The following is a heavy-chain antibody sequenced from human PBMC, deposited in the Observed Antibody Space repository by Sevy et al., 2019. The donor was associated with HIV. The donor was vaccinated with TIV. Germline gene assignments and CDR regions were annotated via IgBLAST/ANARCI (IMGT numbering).Heavy chain of an antibody. CDR3: ARRGGLVDGGMDV. CDR1: GVSVNSGAYD. V-gene: IGHV4-61*08. J-gene: IGHJ6*02. CDR2: ISYRGRT. Sequence: LLQLPETLSLTCTVSGVSVNSGAYDWTWIRQPPGKGLESIGYISYRGRTSYNPSLQSRVTISVDTPKNQFSVKLSSVTAADTAVYYCARRGGLVDGGMDVWGQGTTVTVSS. D-gene: IGHD2-8*02.